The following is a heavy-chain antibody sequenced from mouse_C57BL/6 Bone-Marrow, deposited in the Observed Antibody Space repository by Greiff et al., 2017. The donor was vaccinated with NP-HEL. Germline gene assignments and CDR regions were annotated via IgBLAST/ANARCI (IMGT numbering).Heavy chain of an antibody. Sequence: VQLKQSVAELVRPGASVKLSCTASGFNIKNTYMHWVKQRPEQGLEWIGRIDPANGNTKYAPKFQGKATITADTSSNTAYLQLSSLTSEDTAIYYCAPSDYYGSRERKNWYFDVWGTGTTVTVSS. CDR3: APSDYYGSRERKNWYFDV. D-gene: IGHD1-1*01. CDR2: IDPANGNT. CDR1: GFNIKNTY. J-gene: IGHJ1*03. V-gene: IGHV14-3*01.